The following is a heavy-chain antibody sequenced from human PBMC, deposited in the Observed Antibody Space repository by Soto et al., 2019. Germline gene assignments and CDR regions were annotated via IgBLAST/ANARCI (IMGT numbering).Heavy chain of an antibody. V-gene: IGHV3-21*01. Sequence: GGSLRLSCAASGFTFSSYSMNWVRQAPGKGLEWVSSISSSSSYIYYADSVKGRFTISRDNAKNSLYLQMNSLRAEDTAVYYCARGAFEYSSPGYNWFDPWGQGTLVTVSS. D-gene: IGHD6-6*01. CDR1: GFTFSSYS. CDR2: ISSSSSYI. J-gene: IGHJ5*02. CDR3: ARGAFEYSSPGYNWFDP.